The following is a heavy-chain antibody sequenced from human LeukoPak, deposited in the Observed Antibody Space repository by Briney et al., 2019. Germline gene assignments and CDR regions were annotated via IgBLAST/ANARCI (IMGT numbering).Heavy chain of an antibody. Sequence: PGGSLRLSCAASGFTFSSYWMSWVRQAPGKGLEWVANIKQDGSEKDYVDSVKGRFTISRDNAKNSLYLQMNSLRAEDTAVYYCARALGWLPENYWGQGTLVTVSA. CDR1: GFTFSSYW. D-gene: IGHD5-24*01. V-gene: IGHV3-7*01. J-gene: IGHJ4*02. CDR2: IKQDGSEK. CDR3: ARALGWLPENY.